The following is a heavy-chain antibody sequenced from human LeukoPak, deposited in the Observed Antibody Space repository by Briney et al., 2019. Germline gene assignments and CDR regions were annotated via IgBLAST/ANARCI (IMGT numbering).Heavy chain of an antibody. J-gene: IGHJ4*02. CDR2: IYWDDDK. Sequence: ESGPMMVKPTQTLTLTCTFSGFSLSTSGVGVRWIRQPPGTALAWLALIYWDDDKRYSPSLKSRLTTTKDTSKHQVVLTMTNMDPVDTAAYYCAHSGVVPLRWYFDYWGQGTLVTVSS. V-gene: IGHV2-5*02. D-gene: IGHD3-3*01. CDR1: GFSLSTSGVG. CDR3: AHSGVVPLRWYFDY.